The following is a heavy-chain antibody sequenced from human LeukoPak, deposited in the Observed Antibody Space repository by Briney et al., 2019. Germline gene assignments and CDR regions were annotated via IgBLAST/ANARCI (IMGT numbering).Heavy chain of an antibody. CDR3: ASCYPGYCSSTSCYRGGYFDY. V-gene: IGHV3-48*01. CDR2: ISSSSTI. J-gene: IGHJ4*02. D-gene: IGHD2-2*02. Sequence: PGGSLRLSCAASGFTFSSYSMNWVRQAPGKWLEWVSYISSSSTIYYADSVKGRFTISRDNAKNSLYLQMNSLRAEDTAVYYCASCYPGYCSSTSCYRGGYFDYWGQGTLVTVSS. CDR1: GFTFSSYS.